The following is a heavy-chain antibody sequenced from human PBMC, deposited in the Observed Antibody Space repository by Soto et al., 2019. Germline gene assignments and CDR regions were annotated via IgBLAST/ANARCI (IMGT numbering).Heavy chain of an antibody. CDR2: IIPIFGTA. CDR3: AWTTVTTNYYYYGMDV. J-gene: IGHJ6*02. Sequence: GASVKVSCKASGGTFSSYAISWVRQAPGQGLEWMGGIIPIFGTANYAQKFQGRATITADESTSTAYMELSSLRSEDTAVYYCAWTTVTTNYYYYGMDVWGQGTTVTVSS. V-gene: IGHV1-69*13. CDR1: GGTFSSYA. D-gene: IGHD4-17*01.